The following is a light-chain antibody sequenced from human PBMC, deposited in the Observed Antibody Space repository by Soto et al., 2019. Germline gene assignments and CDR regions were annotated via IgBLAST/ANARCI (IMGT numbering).Light chain of an antibody. CDR2: GAS. V-gene: IGKV3-15*01. Sequence: EILMTQSPATLSVSPGERATLSCGASQSVSSNLAWYQQKPGQAPRLLIYGASTRATGIPARFSGSGYGTELTLTISSMQSEDFAVYYCQQYNNWTLTFGHGTRLEIK. CDR3: QQYNNWTLT. CDR1: QSVSSN. J-gene: IGKJ5*01.